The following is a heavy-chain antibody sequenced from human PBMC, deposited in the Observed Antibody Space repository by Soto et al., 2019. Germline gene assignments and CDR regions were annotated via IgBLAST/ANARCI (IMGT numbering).Heavy chain of an antibody. D-gene: IGHD3-22*01. J-gene: IGHJ4*02. CDR3: ARDLDYYDSSGLPEELYFDY. CDR2: ISSSSSYI. V-gene: IGHV3-21*01. CDR1: GFTFTSAW. Sequence: GGSLRLSCAASGFTFTSAWMNWVRQAPGKGLEWVSSISSSSSYIYYADSVKGRFTISRDNAKNSLYLQMNSLRAEDTAVYYCARDLDYYDSSGLPEELYFDYWGQGTLVTVSS.